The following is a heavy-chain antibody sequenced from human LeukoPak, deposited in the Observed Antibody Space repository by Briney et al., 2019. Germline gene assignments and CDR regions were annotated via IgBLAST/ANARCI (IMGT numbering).Heavy chain of an antibody. V-gene: IGHV4-39*02. CDR3: ARDTIVVVPAAKGAFDI. CDR1: GGSISSSSYY. Sequence: SETLSLTCTVSGGSISSSSYYWGWIRQPPGKGLEWIGSIYYSGSTYYNPSLKSRVTISVDTSKNQFSLKLSSVTAADTAVYYCARDTIVVVPAAKGAFDIWGQGTMVTVSS. D-gene: IGHD2-2*01. J-gene: IGHJ3*02. CDR2: IYYSGST.